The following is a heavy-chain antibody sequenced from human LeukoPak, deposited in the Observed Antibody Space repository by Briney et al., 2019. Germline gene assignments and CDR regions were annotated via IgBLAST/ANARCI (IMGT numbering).Heavy chain of an antibody. Sequence: SETLPLTCTVSGGSISSGDYYWSWIRQPPGKGLEWIGYIYYSGSTYYNPSLKSRVTISVDTSKNQFSLKLSSVTAADTAVHYCARARSYYGSGSYSDYFDYWGQGTLVTVSS. V-gene: IGHV4-30-4*01. D-gene: IGHD3-10*01. CDR2: IYYSGST. J-gene: IGHJ4*02. CDR1: GGSISSGDYY. CDR3: ARARSYYGSGSYSDYFDY.